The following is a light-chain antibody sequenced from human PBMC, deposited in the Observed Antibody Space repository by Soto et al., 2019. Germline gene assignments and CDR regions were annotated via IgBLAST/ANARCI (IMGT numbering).Light chain of an antibody. V-gene: IGLV2-14*03. CDR1: SSDVGYHNY. CDR3: CSYTSGSTLDVL. Sequence: QSALTQPASVSGSPGQSITISCTGTSSDVGYHNYVSWYQQHPGKAPKLMLYDVSDRPSGVSNRFSGSKSGNTASLTISGLQAEDEADYYCCSYTSGSTLDVLFGGGTKRTVL. CDR2: DVS. J-gene: IGLJ2*01.